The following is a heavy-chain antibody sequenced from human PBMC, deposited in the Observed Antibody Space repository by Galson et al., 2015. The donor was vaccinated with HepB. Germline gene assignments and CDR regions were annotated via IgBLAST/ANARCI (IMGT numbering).Heavy chain of an antibody. CDR2: ISSDSSYI. J-gene: IGHJ4*02. V-gene: IGHV3-21*01. Sequence: LRLSCAASGFTFNNYNMIWVRQAPGKGLEWVSSISSDSSYIYYADTVGGRFTISRDNAKNSLYLQMNSLRVEDTAIYYCARYPPLGAPFDYWGQGTLVTVSS. CDR3: ARYPPLGAPFDY. D-gene: IGHD3-16*01. CDR1: GFTFNNYN.